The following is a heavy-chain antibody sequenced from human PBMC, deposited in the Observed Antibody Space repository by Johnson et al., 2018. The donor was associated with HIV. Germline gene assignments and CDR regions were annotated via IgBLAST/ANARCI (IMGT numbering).Heavy chain of an antibody. V-gene: IGHV3-15*01. J-gene: IGHJ3*02. Sequence: VKLVESGGGLVKPGGSLRLSCAASGFTFSNAWMSWVRQAPGKGLEWVGRIKSKTDGGTTDYAAPVKGRFTISRDDSKNTLYLQMNSLKTEDTAVYYCTTDSWWSTHDAFDIWGQGTMVTVSS. CDR1: GFTFSNAW. D-gene: IGHD2-8*02. CDR2: IKSKTDGGTT. CDR3: TTDSWWSTHDAFDI.